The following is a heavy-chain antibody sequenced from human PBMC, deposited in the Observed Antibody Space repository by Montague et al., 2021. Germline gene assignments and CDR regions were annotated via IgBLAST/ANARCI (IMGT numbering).Heavy chain of an antibody. D-gene: IGHD7-27*01. V-gene: IGHV4-59*08. Sequence: SETRSLTCTVTDGSISEFYWSWIRQSPEKGLEWIGYIYDSGTTNXNPSLKSRVTISADTSMNQFSLNLRSVTAADTAVYFCARRLGIRAPFDYWGQGTLVTVSS. CDR1: DGSISEFY. J-gene: IGHJ4*02. CDR2: IYDSGTT. CDR3: ARRLGIRAPFDY.